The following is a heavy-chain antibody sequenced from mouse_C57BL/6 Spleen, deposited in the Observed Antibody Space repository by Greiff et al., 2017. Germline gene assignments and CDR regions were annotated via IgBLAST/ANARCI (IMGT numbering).Heavy chain of an antibody. CDR2: IYPSDSET. D-gene: IGHD4-1*01. V-gene: IGHV1-61*01. J-gene: IGHJ4*01. CDR1: GYTFTSYW. Sequence: QVQLQQPGAELVRPGSSVKLSCKASGYTFTSYWMDWVKQRPGQGLEWIGNIYPSDSETHYNQKFKDKATLTVDKSSSTAYMQLSSLTSEDSAVYYWARTGSYYAMDYWGQGTSVTVSS. CDR3: ARTGSYYAMDY.